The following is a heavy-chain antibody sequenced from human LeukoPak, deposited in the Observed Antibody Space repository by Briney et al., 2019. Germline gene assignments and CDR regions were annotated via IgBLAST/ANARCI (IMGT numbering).Heavy chain of an antibody. CDR2: MFYNGAT. D-gene: IGHD4-17*01. CDR1: LGSISSSDYY. CDR3: ARLALRPYYYGMDV. V-gene: IGHV4-39*01. Sequence: SETLSLTCSVSLGSISSSDYYWGWIRQSPGKGLEWIGTMFYNGATKTNPSLSSRVSMSVDTSMNQFSLKLSSVTAADTAVYYCARLALRPYYYGMDVWGQGTTVTVSS. J-gene: IGHJ6*02.